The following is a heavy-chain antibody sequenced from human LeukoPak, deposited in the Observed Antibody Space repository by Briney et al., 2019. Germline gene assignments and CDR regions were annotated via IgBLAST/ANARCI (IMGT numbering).Heavy chain of an antibody. D-gene: IGHD6-13*01. CDR3: TTVSRIAAAG. V-gene: IGHV3-23*01. J-gene: IGHJ4*02. CDR1: GFSFGTNA. Sequence: GGSLRLSCVASGFSFGTNAMSWVRQPPGKGLEWVSAISGSGGDTYYAGSVKGRFTISRDNSKNTLYLQMNSLRAEDTAVYYCTTVSRIAAAGWGQGTLVTVSS. CDR2: ISGSGGDT.